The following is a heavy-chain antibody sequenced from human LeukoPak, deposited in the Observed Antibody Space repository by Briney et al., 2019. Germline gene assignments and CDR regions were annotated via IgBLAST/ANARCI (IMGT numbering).Heavy chain of an antibody. CDR2: IRSKAYGGTT. CDR3: SRMIYCSGGSCSSDY. V-gene: IGHV3-49*04. D-gene: IGHD2-15*01. J-gene: IGHJ4*02. Sequence: GGSLRLSCAASGFIFSTYAMTWVRQAPGKGLEWVGFIRSKAYGGTTEYAASVKGRFTISRDDTKSIANLQMNSLKTEDTAVYYCSRMIYCSGGSCSSDYGGQGTLVTVSS. CDR1: GFIFSTYA.